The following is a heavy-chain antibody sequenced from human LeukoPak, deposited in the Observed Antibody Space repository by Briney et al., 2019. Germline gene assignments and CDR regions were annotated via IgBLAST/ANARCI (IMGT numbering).Heavy chain of an antibody. Sequence: GGSLRLSCAASGFTFSSYSMNWVRQAPGKGLEWVSYISSSSSTIYYADSVKGRFTISRDNAKNSLYLQMNSLRAEDTAVYYCAKDVVAGDFYYYYGMDVWGQGTTVTVSS. CDR2: ISSSSSTI. CDR1: GFTFSSYS. CDR3: AKDVVAGDFYYYYGMDV. J-gene: IGHJ6*02. D-gene: IGHD6-19*01. V-gene: IGHV3-48*01.